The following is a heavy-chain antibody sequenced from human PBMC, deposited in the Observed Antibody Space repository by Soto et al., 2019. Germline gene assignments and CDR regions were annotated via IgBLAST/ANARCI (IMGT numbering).Heavy chain of an antibody. V-gene: IGHV1-18*01. CDR2: VSAYTGNT. J-gene: IGHJ4*02. Sequence: QVQLVQSGAEVKKPGASMKVSCKASGFTFTSYGISWVRQAPGQGLEWMGWVSAYTGNTHYAQKLQGRVTMTTDTSTTTAYMELRSLSSDDTALYYCSRGGSSWHPHEDYWGQGTLVTVSS. D-gene: IGHD6-13*01. CDR1: GFTFTSYG. CDR3: SRGGSSWHPHEDY.